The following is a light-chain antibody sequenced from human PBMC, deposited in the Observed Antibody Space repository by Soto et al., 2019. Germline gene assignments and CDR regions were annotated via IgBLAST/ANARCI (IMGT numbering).Light chain of an antibody. CDR1: SGHSSYI. V-gene: IGLV4-60*03. J-gene: IGLJ2*01. Sequence: QLVLTQSSSASASLGSSVKLTCTLSSGHSSYIIAWHQQQPGKAPRYLMKLEGRGSYNKGSGVPDRFSGSSAGADRYLTIPNLQSEDEADYYCETWDSNTRVFGGGTKLTVL. CDR3: ETWDSNTRV. CDR2: LEGRGSY.